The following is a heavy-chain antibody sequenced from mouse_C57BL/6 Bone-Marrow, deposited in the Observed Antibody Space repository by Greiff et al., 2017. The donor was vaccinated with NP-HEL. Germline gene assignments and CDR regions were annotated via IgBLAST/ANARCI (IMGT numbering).Heavy chain of an antibody. CDR2: ISSGGSYT. CDR1: GFTFSSYG. Sequence: EVKLVESGGDLVKPGGSLKLSCAASGFTFSSYGMSWVRQTPDTRLEWVATISSGGSYTYYPDSVKGRFTISSDNAKNTLYLQMSSLKSEDTALYYCARHDYWGQGTTLTVSS. J-gene: IGHJ2*01. V-gene: IGHV5-6*02. CDR3: ARHDY.